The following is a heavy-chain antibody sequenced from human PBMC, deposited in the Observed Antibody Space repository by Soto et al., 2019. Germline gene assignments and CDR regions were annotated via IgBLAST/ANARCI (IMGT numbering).Heavy chain of an antibody. J-gene: IGHJ4*02. CDR3: ARDYPNGDYGLDY. D-gene: IGHD4-17*01. V-gene: IGHV4-39*07. CDR1: GGSISSNSHY. CDR2: IYYSGNT. Sequence: SETLSLTCTFSGGSISSNSHYWGWIRQPPGKGLEWIGSIYYSGNTYYNSSLKSRVTISVDTSQNQFSLKLSSVTAADTAVYYCARDYPNGDYGLDYWGQGTLVTVSS.